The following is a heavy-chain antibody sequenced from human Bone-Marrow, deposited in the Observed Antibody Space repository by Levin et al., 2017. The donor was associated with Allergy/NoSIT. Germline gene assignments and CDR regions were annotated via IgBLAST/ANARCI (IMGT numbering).Heavy chain of an antibody. Sequence: SVKVSCKASGGTFNKGIIWVRQAPGQGLEWMGRVIPMLGITNLAQRFQDRVTIIADKSATTGYMEMRSLRPEDTAVYYCARDREENWFDPWGQGTLITVSS. V-gene: IGHV1-69*04. D-gene: IGHD1-26*01. CDR1: GGTFNKG. CDR2: VIPMLGIT. CDR3: ARDREENWFDP. J-gene: IGHJ5*02.